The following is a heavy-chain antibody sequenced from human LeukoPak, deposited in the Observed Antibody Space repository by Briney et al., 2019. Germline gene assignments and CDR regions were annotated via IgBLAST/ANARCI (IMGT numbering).Heavy chain of an antibody. Sequence: SETLSLTCTVSGGSISSYYWSWIRQPPGKGLEWIGYIYYSGSTNYNPSLKSRVTISVDTSKNQFSLKLSSVTAADTAVYYCARSLGHYYGSGSYYNYQGTDYWGQGTLVTVSS. D-gene: IGHD3-10*01. J-gene: IGHJ4*02. CDR1: GGSISSYY. CDR2: IYYSGST. CDR3: ARSLGHYYGSGSYYNYQGTDY. V-gene: IGHV4-59*08.